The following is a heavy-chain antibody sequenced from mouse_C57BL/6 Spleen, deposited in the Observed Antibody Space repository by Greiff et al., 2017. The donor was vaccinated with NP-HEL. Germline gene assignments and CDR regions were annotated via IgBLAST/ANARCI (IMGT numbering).Heavy chain of an antibody. CDR1: GYAFTNYL. J-gene: IGHJ1*03. CDR3: ARDGYYGSSFDV. CDR2: INPGSGGT. Sequence: VNVVESGAELVRPGTSVKVSCKASGYAFTNYLIEWVKQRPGQGLEWIGVINPGSGGTNYNEKFKGKATLTADKSSSTAYMQLSSLTSEDSAVYFCARDGYYGSSFDVWGTGTTVTVSS. V-gene: IGHV1-54*01. D-gene: IGHD1-1*01.